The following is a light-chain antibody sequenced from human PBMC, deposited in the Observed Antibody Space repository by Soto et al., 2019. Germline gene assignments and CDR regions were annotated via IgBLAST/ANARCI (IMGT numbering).Light chain of an antibody. CDR3: QTWGTGPDE. V-gene: IGLV4-69*01. J-gene: IGLJ7*01. CDR1: SGHSSYA. Sequence: QPVLTQSPSASASLGASVKLTCTQSSGHSSYAIAWHQQQPEKGPRYLIKLNSDGSHSKGDGIADCFSGSRSVTERYLTISSFQSEDEAEYYCQTWGTGPDEFGGGTQLTVL. CDR2: LNSDGSH.